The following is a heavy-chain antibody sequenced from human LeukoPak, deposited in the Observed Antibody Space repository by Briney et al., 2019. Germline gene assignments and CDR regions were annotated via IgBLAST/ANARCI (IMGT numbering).Heavy chain of an antibody. CDR3: ARGAHIVVVPAATDY. CDR2: INSDGSST. V-gene: IGHV3-74*01. CDR1: GFTLSSYW. D-gene: IGHD2-2*01. J-gene: IGHJ4*02. Sequence: GGSLRLSCAASGFTLSSYWMHWVRQAPGKGLVWVSRINSDGSSTSYADSVKGRFTISRDNAKNTLYLQMNSLRAEDTAVYYCARGAHIVVVPAATDYWGQGTLVTVSS.